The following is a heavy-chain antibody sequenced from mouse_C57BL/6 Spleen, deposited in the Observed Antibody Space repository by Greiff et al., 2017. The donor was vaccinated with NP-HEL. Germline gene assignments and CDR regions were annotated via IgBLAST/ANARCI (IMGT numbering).Heavy chain of an antibody. V-gene: IGHV1-50*01. J-gene: IGHJ1*03. CDR3: ARSFYYGSSHWYFDV. CDR1: GYTFTSYW. CDR2: IDPSDSYT. D-gene: IGHD1-1*01. Sequence: QVQLKESGAELVKPGASVKLSCKASGYTFTSYWMQWVKQRPGQGLEWIGEIDPSDSYTNYNQKFKGKATLTVDTSSSTAYMQLSSLTSEDSAVYYCARSFYYGSSHWYFDVWGTGTTVTVSS.